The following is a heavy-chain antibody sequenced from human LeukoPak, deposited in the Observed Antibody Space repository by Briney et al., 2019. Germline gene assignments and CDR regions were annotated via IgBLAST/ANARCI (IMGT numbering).Heavy chain of an antibody. V-gene: IGHV3-30-3*01. CDR3: AREGTAGTNLNWFDP. Sequence: GRSLRLSCSASGFSFSTYAMHWVRLAPGKGLDWVAVVGHDGGKKYYSDSVKGRFTISRDNSKDIVYLSMTSLRAEDTAVYYCAREGTAGTNLNWFDPWGQGTLVTVSS. CDR2: VGHDGGKK. CDR1: GFSFSTYA. J-gene: IGHJ5*02. D-gene: IGHD1-1*01.